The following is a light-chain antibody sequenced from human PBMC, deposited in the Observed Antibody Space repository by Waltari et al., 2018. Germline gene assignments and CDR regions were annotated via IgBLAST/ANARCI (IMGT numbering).Light chain of an antibody. CDR2: EVS. J-gene: IGLJ2*01. Sequence: QSALTQPASVSGSPGQSITISCTGTSSDVGRYNLVSWYQQYPGKAPKLIIYEVSKRPSGFSVRFPGSKSANTASLTFSGFQDEDEADYYCCSFAFSSTTSVIFGGGTKLAVL. CDR3: CSFAFSSTTSVI. V-gene: IGLV2-23*02. CDR1: SSDVGRYNL.